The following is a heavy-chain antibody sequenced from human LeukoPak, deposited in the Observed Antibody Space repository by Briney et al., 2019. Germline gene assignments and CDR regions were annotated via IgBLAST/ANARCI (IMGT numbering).Heavy chain of an antibody. J-gene: IGHJ4*02. Sequence: ASVTVSCKASGYTFTDYYIHWVRQAPGQGLEWMGWINPNSGGPKYAQKFQGRVSMTRDTSISTAYMELSTLRSDDTAVYYCARGEYSYGNDYWGQGTLVTVSS. V-gene: IGHV1-2*02. CDR2: INPNSGGP. D-gene: IGHD5-18*01. CDR3: ARGEYSYGNDY. CDR1: GYTFTDYY.